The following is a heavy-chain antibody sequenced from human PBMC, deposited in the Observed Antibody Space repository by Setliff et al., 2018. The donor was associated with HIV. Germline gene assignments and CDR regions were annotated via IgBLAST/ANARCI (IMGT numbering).Heavy chain of an antibody. J-gene: IGHJ6*02. CDR2: INSDGSST. V-gene: IGHV3-74*01. D-gene: IGHD3-10*01. CDR3: ARVEAKIRGATYGMDV. CDR1: GFTFSSYW. Sequence: GGSLRLSCAASGFTFSSYWMHWVRQAPGKGLVWVSRINSDGSSTSYADSVKGRFTISRDNAKNTLYLQMNSLRAEDTAVYFCARVEAKIRGATYGMDVWGQGTTVTVSS.